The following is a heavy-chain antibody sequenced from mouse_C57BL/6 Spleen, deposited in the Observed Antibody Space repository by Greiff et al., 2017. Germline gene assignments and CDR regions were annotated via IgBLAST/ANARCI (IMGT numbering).Heavy chain of an antibody. CDR1: GYAFSSYW. CDR2: IYPGDGDT. V-gene: IGHV1-80*01. Sequence: QVQLQQSGAELVKPGASVKISCTASGYAFSSYWMNWVKQRPGKGLEWIGQIYPGDGDTNYNGKFKGKARLTADKSPSPAYMQLSSLTSEDSAVYFCSRYDHRGFAYWGPGTLVTVSA. CDR3: SRYDHRGFAY. J-gene: IGHJ3*01. D-gene: IGHD2-3*01.